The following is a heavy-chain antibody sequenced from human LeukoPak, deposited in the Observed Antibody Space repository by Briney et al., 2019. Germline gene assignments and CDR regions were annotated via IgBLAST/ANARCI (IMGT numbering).Heavy chain of an antibody. CDR3: AKIAAVQLLYGDYFDH. D-gene: IGHD2-2*02. CDR2: ISSSGSTI. Sequence: KPGGSLRLSCAASGFTFSDYYMSWIRQAPGKGLEWVSYISSSGSTIYYADSVKGRFTISRDNAKNSLYLQMNSLRPEDTAVYFCAKIAAVQLLYGDYFDHWGQGALVTVSS. CDR1: GFTFSDYY. V-gene: IGHV3-11*04. J-gene: IGHJ4*01.